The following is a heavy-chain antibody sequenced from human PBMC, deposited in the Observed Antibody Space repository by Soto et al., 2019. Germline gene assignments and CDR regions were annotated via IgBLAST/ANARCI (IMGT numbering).Heavy chain of an antibody. J-gene: IGHJ6*03. D-gene: IGHD3-16*02. V-gene: IGHV3-11*01. CDR1: GFTFSDYY. Sequence: GGSLRLSCAASGFTFSDYYMSWIRQAPGKGLEWVSYISSSGSTIYYADSVKGRFTISRDNAKNSLYLQMNSLRAEDTAVYYCASYHYDYIWGSYRPILPMDVWGKGTTVTVSS. CDR3: ASYHYDYIWGSYRPILPMDV. CDR2: ISSSGSTI.